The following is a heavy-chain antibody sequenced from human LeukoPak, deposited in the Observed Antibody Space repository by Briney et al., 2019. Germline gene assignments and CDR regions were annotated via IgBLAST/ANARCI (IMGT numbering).Heavy chain of an antibody. V-gene: IGHV1-2*02. D-gene: IGHD1-26*01. J-gene: IGHJ4*02. CDR3: ARVPRPKYAGGQWDGDY. Sequence: ASVKVSCKTSGYTFTVHYMHWVRQAPGLGLEWMGWINPSSGDTNYAQKFQGRVTMTRDTSISTAYMDLSRLRSDDTAVYYCARVPRPKYAGGQWDGDYWGQGTLVTVSS. CDR1: GYTFTVHY. CDR2: INPSSGDT.